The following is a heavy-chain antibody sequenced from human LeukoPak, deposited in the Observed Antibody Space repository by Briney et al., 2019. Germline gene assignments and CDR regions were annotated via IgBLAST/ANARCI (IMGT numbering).Heavy chain of an antibody. CDR1: GFSISGHW. Sequence: GGSLRLSCTASGFSISGHWQTWVRQTPGKGLEWVAHINADGSEKSYVGSVKGRFTISKDSVENSVTLRMNSVRVEDTAVYYCGRGHYGLDVWGQGATVTVSS. J-gene: IGHJ6*02. CDR3: GRGHYGLDV. CDR2: INADGSEK. V-gene: IGHV3-7*01.